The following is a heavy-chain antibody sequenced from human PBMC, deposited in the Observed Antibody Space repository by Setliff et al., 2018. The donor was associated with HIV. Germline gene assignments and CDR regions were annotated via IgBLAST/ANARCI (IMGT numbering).Heavy chain of an antibody. J-gene: IGHJ4*02. D-gene: IGHD1-26*01. Sequence: GGSLRLSCAASGFTFISYGMSWVRQAPGKGLEWVSSISGSGSSTYYADSVEGRFTISRDNSKNTLYLQMDSLRAEDTAVYYCVRDYMWAFDYWGQGTLVTVSS. CDR1: GFTFISYG. CDR2: ISGSGSST. V-gene: IGHV3-23*01. CDR3: VRDYMWAFDY.